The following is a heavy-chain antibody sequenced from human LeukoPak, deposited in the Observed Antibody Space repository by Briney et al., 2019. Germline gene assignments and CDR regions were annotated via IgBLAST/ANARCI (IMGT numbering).Heavy chain of an antibody. J-gene: IGHJ4*02. CDR1: RFTLCRKYW. D-gene: IGHD3-9*01. Sequence: GGSVTLSCAASRFTLCRKYWMTWVRQAPGKGLEWMTNINHEGNKKYYVDSVKGRFTISTDDAKNSLYLQMNSLRAEDTAVYYCARGRYFDWLFDYWGQGTLVTVSS. CDR2: INHEGNKK. V-gene: IGHV3-7*03. CDR3: ARGRYFDWLFDY.